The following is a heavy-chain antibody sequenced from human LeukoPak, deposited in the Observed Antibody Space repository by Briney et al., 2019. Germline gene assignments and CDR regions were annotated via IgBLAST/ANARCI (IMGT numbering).Heavy chain of an antibody. D-gene: IGHD1-26*01. CDR3: ARDSSGSLDS. J-gene: IGHJ4*02. CDR2: ISYDGSNK. V-gene: IGHV3-30*04. Sequence: GGSLRLSCAASGFTFVSYAMPWVRQAPGKGLEWVAVISYDGSNKYYADSVKGRFTISRDNSKNTLYLQMNSLRAEDTALYYCARDSSGSLDSWGQGTRVTVSS. CDR1: GFTFVSYA.